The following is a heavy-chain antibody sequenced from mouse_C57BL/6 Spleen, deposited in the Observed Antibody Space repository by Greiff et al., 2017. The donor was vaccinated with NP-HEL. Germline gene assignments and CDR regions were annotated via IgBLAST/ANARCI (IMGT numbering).Heavy chain of an antibody. CDR3: ARYYYGNYGGNFDY. V-gene: IGHV3-8*01. Sequence: EVNVVESGPGLAKPSQTLSLTCSVSGYSITSDYWNWIRKFPGNKLEYMGYISYSGSTYYNPSLKSRISITRDTSKNQYYLQLNSVTTEDPATYYCARYYYGNYGGNFDYWGQGTTLTVSS. CDR1: GYSITSDY. J-gene: IGHJ2*01. D-gene: IGHD2-1*01. CDR2: ISYSGST.